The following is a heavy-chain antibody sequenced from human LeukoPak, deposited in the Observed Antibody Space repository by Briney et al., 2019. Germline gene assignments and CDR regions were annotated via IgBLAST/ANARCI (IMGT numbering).Heavy chain of an antibody. V-gene: IGHV3-33*01. CDR3: ARVRNNYDSSGFSAAEY. D-gene: IGHD3-22*01. J-gene: IGHJ4*02. CDR1: GISFSSHG. Sequence: GRSLRLSCVVSGISFSSHGMHWVRQAPGKGLEWVAVIWYDGTNKDYADSVKGRFTISRDNSKNTLFLHMTSLRAEDTAVYYCARVRNNYDSSGFSAAEYWGQGTLVTVSS. CDR2: IWYDGTNK.